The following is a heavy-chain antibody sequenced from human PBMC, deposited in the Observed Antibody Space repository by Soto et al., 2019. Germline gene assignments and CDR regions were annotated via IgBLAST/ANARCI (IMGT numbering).Heavy chain of an antibody. D-gene: IGHD5-12*01. J-gene: IGHJ4*02. CDR2: ISYDGSNK. V-gene: IGHV3-30*18. CDR3: AKDHRGVVATDY. CDR1: GFTFSSYG. Sequence: GSLSLSCAASGFTFSSYGMHWVRQAPGKGLEWVAVISYDGSNKYYADSVKGRFTISRDNSKNTLYLQMNSLRAEDTAVYYCAKDHRGVVATDYWGQGTLVTVSS.